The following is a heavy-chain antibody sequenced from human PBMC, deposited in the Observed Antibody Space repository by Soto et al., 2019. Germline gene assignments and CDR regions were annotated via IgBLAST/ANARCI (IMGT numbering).Heavy chain of an antibody. CDR3: ARGEGPRSGYYACCFDP. V-gene: IGHV1-69*12. Sequence: QVQLVQSGAEVKKPGSSVKVSCKASGGTFSSYAITWVRQAPGQGLEWLGEIIPIFDTANYAQKFQGRVTITADDSKRTAYIEESRVRSLDMAVYYCARGEGPRSGYYACCFDPRGQGPLVTVPS. CDR2: IIPIFDTA. J-gene: IGHJ5*02. D-gene: IGHD3-22*01. CDR1: GGTFSSYA.